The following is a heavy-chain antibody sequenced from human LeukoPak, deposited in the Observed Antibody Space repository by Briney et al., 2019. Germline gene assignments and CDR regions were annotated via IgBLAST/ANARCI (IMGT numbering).Heavy chain of an antibody. V-gene: IGHV3-11*01. CDR3: ASVVTATHIFDY. D-gene: IGHD2-21*02. J-gene: IGHJ4*02. Sequence: GGSLRLSCAASGFTFSDYYMSWIRQAPGKGLEWVSYISSSGSTIYYADSVKGRFTISRDNAKNSLYLQMNSLRAEDTALYYCASVVTATHIFDYWGQGTLVTVSS. CDR1: GFTFSDYY. CDR2: ISSSGSTI.